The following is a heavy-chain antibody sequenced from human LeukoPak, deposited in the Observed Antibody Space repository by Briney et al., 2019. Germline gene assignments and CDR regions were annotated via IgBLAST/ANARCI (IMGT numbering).Heavy chain of an antibody. J-gene: IGHJ4*02. CDR1: RGSISSYY. CDR2: VSDRGGT. D-gene: IGHD5-12*01. Sequence: SETLSLTCTVSRGSISSYYWCWIRQSPGKGLEWIGYVSDRGGTNYNPSLESRVTISVDTSKNQFSLKLRSVTAADTAVYYCARDGGYDRPGIDYWGQGTLVTVSS. CDR3: ARDGGYDRPGIDY. V-gene: IGHV4-59*01.